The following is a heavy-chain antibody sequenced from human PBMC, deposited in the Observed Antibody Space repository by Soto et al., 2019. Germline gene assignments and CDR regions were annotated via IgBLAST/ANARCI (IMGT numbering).Heavy chain of an antibody. CDR2: IYHSGGT. CDR1: GGSISSGGYS. CDR3: ARDSLTGNWFDP. V-gene: IGHV4-30-2*06. J-gene: IGHJ5*02. Sequence: TLSLTCAVSGGSISSGGYSWNWIRQLPGKGLEWIGYIYHSGGTLYNPSLKSRVTISVDKSRNQFSLTLTSVTAADTAVNYCARDSLTGNWFDPWGQGTLVTVSS. D-gene: IGHD2-8*02.